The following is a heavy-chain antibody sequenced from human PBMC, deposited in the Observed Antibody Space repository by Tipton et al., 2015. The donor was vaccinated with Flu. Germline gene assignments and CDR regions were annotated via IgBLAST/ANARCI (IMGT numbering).Heavy chain of an antibody. J-gene: IGHJ6*02. CDR2: IYYSGGT. CDR1: DDSITYYY. V-gene: IGHV4-59*01. D-gene: IGHD3-10*01. Sequence: TLSLTCTVSDDSITYYYWSWIRQPPGKELEWIGYIYYSGGTNYNPSLQSRLSISVDSSKNQLSLKLTSVTAADTAVYYCARAWAPYYYYAMDVWGQGATVTVS. CDR3: ARAWAPYYYYAMDV.